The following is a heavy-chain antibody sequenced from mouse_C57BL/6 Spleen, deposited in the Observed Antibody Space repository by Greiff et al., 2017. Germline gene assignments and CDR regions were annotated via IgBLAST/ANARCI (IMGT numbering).Heavy chain of an antibody. V-gene: IGHV14-4*01. CDR3: TTSYYGSSIDY. Sequence: EVKLVESGAELVRPGASVTLSCTASGFNIKDDYMHWVKQRPEQGLEWIGWIDPENGDTEYASKFQGKATITADTSSNTAYLQLSSLTSEDTAVYYCTTSYYGSSIDYWGQGTTLTVSS. J-gene: IGHJ2*01. D-gene: IGHD1-1*01. CDR1: GFNIKDDY. CDR2: IDPENGDT.